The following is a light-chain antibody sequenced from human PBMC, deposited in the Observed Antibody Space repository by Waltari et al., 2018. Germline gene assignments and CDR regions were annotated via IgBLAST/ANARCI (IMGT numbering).Light chain of an antibody. CDR1: SSNIWNYS. CDR3: ATWDNSLTDVV. J-gene: IGLJ3*02. Sequence: QSVLTQPPSVSAAPGQKVTISCSGSSSNIWNYSLSWYHQRPGAAPKLLIYDTNKRPSGIPDRFSASKSGTSATLGITGLQIGDEADYYCATWDNSLTDVVFGGGTKLTVL. CDR2: DTN. V-gene: IGLV1-51*01.